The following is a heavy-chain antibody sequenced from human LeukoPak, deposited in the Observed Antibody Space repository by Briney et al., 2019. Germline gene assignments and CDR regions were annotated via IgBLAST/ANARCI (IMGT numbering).Heavy chain of an antibody. CDR1: GGSFSGYY. CDR2: INHSGST. V-gene: IGHV4-34*01. Sequence: SETLSLTCAVYGGSFSGYYWSWIRQPPGKGLEWIGEINHSGSTNYNPPLKSRVTISVDTSKNQFSLKLSSVTAADTAVYYCARGSFYYYDGSGSVDYWGQGTLVTVSS. D-gene: IGHD3-22*01. J-gene: IGHJ4*02. CDR3: ARGSFYYYDGSGSVDY.